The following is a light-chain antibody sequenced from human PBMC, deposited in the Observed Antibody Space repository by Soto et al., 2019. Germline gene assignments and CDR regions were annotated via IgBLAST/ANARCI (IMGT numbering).Light chain of an antibody. J-gene: IGKJ1*01. V-gene: IGKV1-5*01. CDR2: DAS. Sequence: DIQMTQSPSTRSASVGDRVTITCRASQSISSWLAWYQQKPGKAPKLLIYDASSLESGVPSRFSGSGSGTEFTLTISSLQPADFATYYCQQYNSYSQGTFGQGTKVEIK. CDR1: QSISSW. CDR3: QQYNSYSQGT.